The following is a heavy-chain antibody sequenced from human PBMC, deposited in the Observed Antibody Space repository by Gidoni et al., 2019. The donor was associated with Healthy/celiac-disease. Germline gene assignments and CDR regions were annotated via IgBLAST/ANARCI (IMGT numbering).Heavy chain of an antibody. D-gene: IGHD5-12*01. Sequence: QVQLVQSGAEVKKPGASVKVSCKASGYTFTGYYMHWVRQAPGQGLEWMGWINPNSGGTNYAQKFQGRVTMTRDTSISTAYMELSRLRSDYTAVYYCARDRYSGYDSGWFDPWGQGTLVTVSS. J-gene: IGHJ5*02. V-gene: IGHV1-2*02. CDR1: GYTFTGYY. CDR3: ARDRYSGYDSGWFDP. CDR2: INPNSGGT.